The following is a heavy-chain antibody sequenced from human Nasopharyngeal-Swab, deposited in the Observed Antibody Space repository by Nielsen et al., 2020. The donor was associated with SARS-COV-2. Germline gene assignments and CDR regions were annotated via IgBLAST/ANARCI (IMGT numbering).Heavy chain of an antibody. V-gene: IGHV4-34*01. CDR2: INHSGST. CDR3: ARGPTQQLVRDY. D-gene: IGHD6-13*01. J-gene: IGHJ4*02. Sequence: RQAPGKGLEWIGEINHSGSTNYNPSLKSRVTISVDTSKNQFSLKLSSVTAADTAVYYCARGPTQQLVRDYWGQGTLVSLL.